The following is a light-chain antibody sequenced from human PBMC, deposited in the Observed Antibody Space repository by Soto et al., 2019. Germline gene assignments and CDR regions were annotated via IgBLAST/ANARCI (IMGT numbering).Light chain of an antibody. Sequence: DIQMTQSPSTLSASVGDRVTITCRASQSISNWLAWYQQRPGKAPKLLIFKASTLKAGVPSRFSGSGSDTEFTLIISALQINGFATYYCKEIKSASRTFGKGTK. CDR1: QSISNW. J-gene: IGKJ1*01. V-gene: IGKV1-5*03. CDR3: KEIKSASRT. CDR2: KAS.